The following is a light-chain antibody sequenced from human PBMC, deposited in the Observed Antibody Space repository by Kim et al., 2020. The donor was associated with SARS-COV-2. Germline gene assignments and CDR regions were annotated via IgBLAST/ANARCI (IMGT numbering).Light chain of an antibody. V-gene: IGLV2-8*01. CDR1: SSDIGGYNY. Sequence: QSALTQPPSASGSPGQSVTISCTGTSSDIGGYNYVSWYQQLPGKAPKLMIYEVNKRPSGVPDRFSGSKSGNTASLTVSGLQAEDEADYYCKSHADTTIAMFGAGPRLTVL. CDR2: EVN. J-gene: IGLJ3*02. CDR3: KSHADTTIAM.